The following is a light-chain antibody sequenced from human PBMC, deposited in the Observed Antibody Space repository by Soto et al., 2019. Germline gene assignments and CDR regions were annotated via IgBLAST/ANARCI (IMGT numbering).Light chain of an antibody. V-gene: IGLV2-8*01. CDR3: TSYAGNNYVI. CDR2: EVN. J-gene: IGLJ2*01. CDR1: SSDVGGYDF. Sequence: QSALTQPPSASGSPGQSVTISCTGTSSDVGGYDFVSWYQQYPGKAPKLMIYEVNKRPSGVPDRFSGSKSGNTDSLTVSGLQADDEADYFCTSYAGNNYVIFGGGTKLTVL.